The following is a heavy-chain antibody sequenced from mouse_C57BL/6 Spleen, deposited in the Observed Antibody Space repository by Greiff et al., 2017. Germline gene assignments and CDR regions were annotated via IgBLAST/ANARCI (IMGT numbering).Heavy chain of an antibody. D-gene: IGHD6-1*01. V-gene: IGHV1-4*01. CDR1: GYTFTSYT. CDR3: ARGPSRGDYAMDY. CDR2: INPSSGYT. Sequence: VQLQQSGAELARPGASVKMSCKASGYTFTSYTMHWVKQRPGQGLEWIGYINPSSGYTKYNQKFKDKATLTADKSSSTAYMQLSSLTSEDSAVYYCARGPSRGDYAMDYWGQGTSVTVSS. J-gene: IGHJ4*01.